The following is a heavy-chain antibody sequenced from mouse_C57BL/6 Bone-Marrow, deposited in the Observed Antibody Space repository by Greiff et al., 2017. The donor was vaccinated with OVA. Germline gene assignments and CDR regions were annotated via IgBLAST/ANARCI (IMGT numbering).Heavy chain of an antibody. CDR2: INPGSGGT. J-gene: IGHJ4*01. Sequence: QVQLKQSGAELVRPGTSVKVSCKASGYAFTNYLIEWVKQRPGQGLEWIGVINPGSGGTNYNEKFKGKATLTADKSSSTAYMQLSSLTSEDSAVYFCTPGLLPSPFMDYWGQGTSVTVSS. V-gene: IGHV1-54*01. CDR3: TPGLLPSPFMDY. CDR1: GYAFTNYL. D-gene: IGHD1-1*01.